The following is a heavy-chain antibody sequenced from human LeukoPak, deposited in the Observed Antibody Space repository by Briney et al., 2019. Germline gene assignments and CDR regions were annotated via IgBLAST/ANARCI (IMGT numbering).Heavy chain of an antibody. J-gene: IGHJ4*02. CDR1: GGSISSYY. CDR3: ARVTGYIIEDYFDY. Sequence: SETLSLTCTVSGGSISSYYWTWIRQPPGKGLEWIGYIYYSGSTQYNPSLKSRVTISLDTSNNQFSLRLNSVTTADTAVYYCARVTGYIIEDYFDYWGQGTLVTVSS. D-gene: IGHD6-13*01. CDR2: IYYSGST. V-gene: IGHV4-59*01.